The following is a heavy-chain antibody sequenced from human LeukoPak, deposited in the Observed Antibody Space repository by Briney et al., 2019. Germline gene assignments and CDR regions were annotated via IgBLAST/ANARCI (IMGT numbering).Heavy chain of an antibody. J-gene: IGHJ4*02. V-gene: IGHV3-53*01. CDR1: GFTVSSSY. CDR2: IYSGGNT. CDR3: ARLIAATGRLYFDY. Sequence: PGGSLRLSCAASGFTVSSSYMSWVRQAPGKGLEYVSVIYSGGNTYHAGSVKGRFTISRDNSKNTVYLQMNSLRAEDTAVYYCARLIAATGRLYFDYWGQGTLVTVSS. D-gene: IGHD6-13*01.